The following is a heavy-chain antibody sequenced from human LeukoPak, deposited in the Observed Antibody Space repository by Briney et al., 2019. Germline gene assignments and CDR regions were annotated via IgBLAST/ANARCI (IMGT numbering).Heavy chain of an antibody. Sequence: ASVKVSCKASGYTFTSYDINWVRQATGQGLEWMGWMNPNSGNTGYAQKFQGRVTMTRNTSISTAYMELSSLRSEDTAVYYCAREGYCSGGSCYYSYFDYWGQGTLVTVPS. CDR3: AREGYCSGGSCYYSYFDY. D-gene: IGHD2-15*01. CDR1: GYTFTSYD. CDR2: MNPNSGNT. J-gene: IGHJ4*02. V-gene: IGHV1-8*01.